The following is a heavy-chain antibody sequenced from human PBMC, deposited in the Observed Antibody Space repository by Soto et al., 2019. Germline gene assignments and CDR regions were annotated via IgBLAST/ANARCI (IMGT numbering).Heavy chain of an antibody. CDR2: IYYSGST. CDR1: GGSISSIRYY. J-gene: IGHJ4*02. V-gene: IGHV4-39*01. Sequence: PSETLYLTCTASGGSISSIRYYWSWKRQPPGKGLEWIGSIYYSGSTYYNPSLKSRVTISVDTSKNQFSLKLSSVTAADTAVYYCARHQYDFGSGYAPTDFDYWGQGTLVPVTS. CDR3: ARHQYDFGSGYAPTDFDY. D-gene: IGHD3-3*01.